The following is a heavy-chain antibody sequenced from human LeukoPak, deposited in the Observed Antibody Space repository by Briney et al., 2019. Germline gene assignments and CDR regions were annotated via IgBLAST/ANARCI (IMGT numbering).Heavy chain of an antibody. CDR2: IYYSGST. V-gene: IGHV4-39*07. CDR3: ARDATGPFDY. J-gene: IGHJ4*02. D-gene: IGHD4-17*01. CDR1: GGSISSSSYY. Sequence: RSSETLSLTCTVSGGSISSSSYYWGWIRQPPGKGLEWIGSIYYSGSTYYNPSLKSRVTISVDTSKNQFSLKLSSVTAADTAVYYCARDATGPFDYWGQGTLVTVSS.